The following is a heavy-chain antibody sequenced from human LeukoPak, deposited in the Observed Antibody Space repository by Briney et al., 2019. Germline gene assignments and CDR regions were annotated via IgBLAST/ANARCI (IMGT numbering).Heavy chain of an antibody. J-gene: IGHJ4*02. CDR1: GFNFNTYT. D-gene: IGHD6-13*01. CDR2: ISSDSSYI. CDR3: ARQSSGIAATDKIDY. V-gene: IGHV3-21*01. Sequence: GGPLRLSCAASGFNFNTYTMNWVRQAPGKGLEWVSSISSDSSYIYYADAVHGRFTVSRDNAKYSLYLQMNSLRAEATAIYYCARQSSGIAATDKIDYWGQGVLVTVSS.